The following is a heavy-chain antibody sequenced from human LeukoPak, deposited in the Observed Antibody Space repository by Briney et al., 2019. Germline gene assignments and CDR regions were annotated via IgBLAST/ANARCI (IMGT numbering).Heavy chain of an antibody. CDR2: INTDGSGT. J-gene: IGHJ4*02. D-gene: IGHD2-2*01. CDR1: GFTFSNYW. Sequence: GGSLRLSCAASGFTFSNYWMHWVRQAPGKGLVWVSRINTDGSGTSYADSVKGRFTISRDNAKNTLYLQMNSLRAKDTAVYYCTRDLRYCTSTSCYDPYFDHWGQGTLVTVSS. V-gene: IGHV3-74*01. CDR3: TRDLRYCTSTSCYDPYFDH.